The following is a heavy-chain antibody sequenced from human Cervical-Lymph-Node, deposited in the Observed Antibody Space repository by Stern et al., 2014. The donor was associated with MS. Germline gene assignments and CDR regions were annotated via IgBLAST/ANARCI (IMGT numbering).Heavy chain of an antibody. J-gene: IGHJ3*02. CDR1: GFIFSNYA. CDR3: ASQI. V-gene: IGHV3-30*01. Sequence: QVQLVQSGGGVVQPGRSLRLSCAASGFIFSNYAMHWVRPPQGEGLEWVAVVSSDGANTYFADSVKGRFTISRDNSKNTLYLQMNSLKIEDTAIYYCASQIWGQGTMVTVSS. CDR2: VSSDGANT.